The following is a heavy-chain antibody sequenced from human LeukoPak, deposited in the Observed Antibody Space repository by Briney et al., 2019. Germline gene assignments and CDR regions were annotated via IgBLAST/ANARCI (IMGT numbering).Heavy chain of an antibody. V-gene: IGHV1-2*02. Sequence: APVKVSCKASGYTFTGYYIHWVRQAPGQGLEWVGWINPNSGDTHHAQNFQGRVTMTRDTSISTASMDLSRLRSDDTAVYYCARAPKNDAYDIWGRGTMVTVSS. J-gene: IGHJ3*02. CDR1: GYTFTGYY. CDR3: ARAPKNDAYDI. CDR2: INPNSGDT.